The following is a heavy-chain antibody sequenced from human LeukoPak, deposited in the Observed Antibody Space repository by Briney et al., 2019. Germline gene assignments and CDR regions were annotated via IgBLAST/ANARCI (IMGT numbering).Heavy chain of an antibody. CDR3: ARQYCSSTSCQVVDY. D-gene: IGHD2-2*01. CDR2: IDPSDSYT. V-gene: IGHV5-10-1*01. CDR1: GYSFTSYW. Sequence: PGESLKISCKGSGYSFTSYWISWGRQMPGKGLEWMGRIDPSDSYTNYSPSFQGHVTISADKSISTAYLQWSSLKASDTAMYYCARQYCSSTSCQVVDYWGQGTLVTVSS. J-gene: IGHJ4*02.